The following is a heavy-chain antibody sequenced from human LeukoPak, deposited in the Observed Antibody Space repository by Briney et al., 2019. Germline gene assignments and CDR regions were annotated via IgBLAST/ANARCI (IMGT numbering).Heavy chain of an antibody. D-gene: IGHD5-12*01. J-gene: IGHJ6*02. CDR2: ISGSGGST. Sequence: PGGSLRLSCAASGFTFSSYAMSWVRQAPGKGLEWVSAISGSGGSTYYADSVKGRFTISRDNSKNTLYLQMNSLRAEDTAVYYCAKAGGYDYYYYSMDVWGQGTTVTVSS. CDR3: AKAGGYDYYYYSMDV. CDR1: GFTFSSYA. V-gene: IGHV3-23*01.